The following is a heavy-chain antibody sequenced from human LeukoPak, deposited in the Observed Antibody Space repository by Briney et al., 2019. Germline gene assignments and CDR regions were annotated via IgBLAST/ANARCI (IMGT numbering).Heavy chain of an antibody. Sequence: SQTLSLTCAISVDSVSSNSVTWNWIRQPPSRGLEWLGRTYYRSKWYNDYAVSVKSRITINPDTSKNQFSLQLNSVTPEDTAVYYCARNLVGYSYGPWGQGTLVTVSS. CDR3: ARNLVGYSYGP. CDR2: TYYRSKWYN. V-gene: IGHV6-1*01. J-gene: IGHJ4*02. D-gene: IGHD5-18*01. CDR1: VDSVSSNSVT.